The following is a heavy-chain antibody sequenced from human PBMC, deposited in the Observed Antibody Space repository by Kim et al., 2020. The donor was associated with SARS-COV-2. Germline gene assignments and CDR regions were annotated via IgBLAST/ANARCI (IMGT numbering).Heavy chain of an antibody. V-gene: IGHV3-7*03. Sequence: GGSLRLSCAASGFTFRTYWMSWVRQAPGKGLEWVANIKEDGSAEYYVDSVKGRFTISRDNAKNLLYLQMSSLRGEDTAMYYCARMTRGQEWTYWGQGTLITVSS. CDR1: GFTFRTYW. J-gene: IGHJ4*02. D-gene: IGHD4-17*01. CDR2: IKEDGSAE. CDR3: ARMTRGQEWTY.